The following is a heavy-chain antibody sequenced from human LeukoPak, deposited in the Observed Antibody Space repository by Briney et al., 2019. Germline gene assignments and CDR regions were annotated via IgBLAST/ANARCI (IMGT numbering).Heavy chain of an antibody. CDR1: GFTFSTYG. CDR3: ARAFPVFDY. Sequence: PGGSLRLSCAASGFTFSTYGMHWVRQAPGKGLEWVAVISYDGSSKYYADSVKGRFTISRDNCKNTLYLQMNSLRAEDTAVYYCARAFPVFDYWGQGTLVTVSS. CDR2: ISYDGSSK. D-gene: IGHD3-10*02. V-gene: IGHV3-30*03. J-gene: IGHJ4*02.